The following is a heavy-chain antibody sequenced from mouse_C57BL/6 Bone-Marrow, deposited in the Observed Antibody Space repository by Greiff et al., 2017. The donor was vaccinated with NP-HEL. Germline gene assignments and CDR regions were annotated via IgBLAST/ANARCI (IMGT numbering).Heavy chain of an antibody. CDR3: ARYDYDRWFAY. Sequence: EVKLVESGPELVKPGASVKISCKASGYSFTGYYMNWVKQSPEKSLEWIGEINPSTGGTTYNQKFKAKATLTVDKSSSTAYMQLKSLTSEDSAVYYCARYDYDRWFAYWGQGTLVTVSA. V-gene: IGHV1-42*01. J-gene: IGHJ3*01. CDR2: INPSTGGT. CDR1: GYSFTGYY. D-gene: IGHD2-4*01.